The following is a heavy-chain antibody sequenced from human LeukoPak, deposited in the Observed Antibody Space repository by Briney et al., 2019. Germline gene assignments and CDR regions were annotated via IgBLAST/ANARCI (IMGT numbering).Heavy chain of an antibody. J-gene: IGHJ4*02. CDR3: ARLVGGTTGATDS. D-gene: IGHD1-26*01. V-gene: IGHV3-23*01. CDR1: GFTFSSYA. CDR2: ISGSGGST. Sequence: AGGSLRLSCADSGFTFSSYAMSWVRQAPGKGLEWVSAISGSGGSTYYADSVKGRFTISRDNSKETVFLQMNSLTVDDTAVYYSARLVGGTTGATDSWGQGSLVSVS.